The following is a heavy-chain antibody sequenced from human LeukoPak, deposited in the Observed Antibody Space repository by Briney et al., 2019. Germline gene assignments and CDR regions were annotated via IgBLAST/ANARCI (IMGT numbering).Heavy chain of an antibody. D-gene: IGHD4-11*01. CDR3: AKGKAYNNLDWFDP. Sequence: GGSLRLSCAASGFTFSSFAMTWVRQAPGKGLEWVSSIIGTGVSTFYADSVKGRFTISRDNSKNTLYLQMNSLRAEDTAVYYCAKGKAYNNLDWFDPWGQGTLVTVSS. CDR2: IIGTGVST. V-gene: IGHV3-23*01. CDR1: GFTFSSFA. J-gene: IGHJ5*02.